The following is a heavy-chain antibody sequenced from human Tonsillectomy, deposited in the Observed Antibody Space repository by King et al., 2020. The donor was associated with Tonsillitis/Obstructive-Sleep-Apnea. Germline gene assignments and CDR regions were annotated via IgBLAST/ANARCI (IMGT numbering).Heavy chain of an antibody. CDR2: IYYSGRT. V-gene: IGHV4-59*01. CDR1: GGSISTYY. J-gene: IGHJ4*02. Sequence: QLQESGPGLVKPSETLSLTCTVSGGSISTYYWSWIRQPPGKGLEWSGYIYYSGRTKYNPPLKSRVTISVDTSKNQFSLNLSSVTAADTAVYYCAREILTEFDYWGQGTLVTVSS. D-gene: IGHD3-9*01. CDR3: AREILTEFDY.